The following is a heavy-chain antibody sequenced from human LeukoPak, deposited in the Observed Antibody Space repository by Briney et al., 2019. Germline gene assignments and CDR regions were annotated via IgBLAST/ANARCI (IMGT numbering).Heavy chain of an antibody. V-gene: IGHV3-53*01. D-gene: IGHD6-13*01. Sequence: GGSLRLSCAASGFTVSSNYMSWVRQAPGKGLEWVSVIYSGGSTYYADSVKGRFTISRGNSKNTLYLQMNSLRAEDTAVYYCARDTYSSSWYSGGYYYYYGMDVWGQGTTVTVSS. CDR1: GFTVSSNY. J-gene: IGHJ6*02. CDR3: ARDTYSSSWYSGGYYYYYGMDV. CDR2: IYSGGST.